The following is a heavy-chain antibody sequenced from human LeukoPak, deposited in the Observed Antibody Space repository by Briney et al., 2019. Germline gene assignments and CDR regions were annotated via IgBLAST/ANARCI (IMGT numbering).Heavy chain of an antibody. CDR2: IYTSGST. J-gene: IGHJ6*03. Sequence: SETLSLTCTVSGGSISSGSYYWSWIRQPAGKGLEWIGRIYTSGSTNYNPSLKSRVTIAVDTSKNQFSLKLSSVTAADTAVYFWARDPSFLSCPSPPPMDVWGKGTTVTVSS. CDR3: ARDPSFLSCPSPPPMDV. D-gene: IGHD3-3*02. V-gene: IGHV4-61*02. CDR1: GGSISSGSYY.